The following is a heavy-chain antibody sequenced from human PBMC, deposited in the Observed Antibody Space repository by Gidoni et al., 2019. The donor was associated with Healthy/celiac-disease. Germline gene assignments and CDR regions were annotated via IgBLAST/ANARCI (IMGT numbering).Heavy chain of an antibody. CDR3: ARHPRTQDCSGGSCYTRGGWFDP. Sequence: QLQLQESGPGLVKPSETLSLTCTVSGGSISSSSYYWGWIRQPPGKGLEWIGSIYYSGSTYSPPSLTSRVTISVDTSKNQFALKLSSVTAADTAVYYCARHPRTQDCSGGSCYTRGGWFDPWGQGTLVTVSS. D-gene: IGHD2-15*01. CDR2: IYYSGST. V-gene: IGHV4-39*01. J-gene: IGHJ5*02. CDR1: GGSISSSSYY.